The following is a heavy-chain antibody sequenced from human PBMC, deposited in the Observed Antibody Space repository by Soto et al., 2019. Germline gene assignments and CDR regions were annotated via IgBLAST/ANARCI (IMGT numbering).Heavy chain of an antibody. J-gene: IGHJ5*02. CDR2: INHSGST. Sequence: PSETLSLTCAVYGGSFSGYYWSWIRQPPGKGLEWIGEINHSGSTNYNPSLKSRVTISVDTSKNQFSLKLSSVTAADTAVYYCARGGQPRLQKPGAWFDPWGQGTLVTVSS. CDR1: GGSFSGYY. V-gene: IGHV4-34*01. CDR3: ARGGQPRLQKPGAWFDP. D-gene: IGHD4-4*01.